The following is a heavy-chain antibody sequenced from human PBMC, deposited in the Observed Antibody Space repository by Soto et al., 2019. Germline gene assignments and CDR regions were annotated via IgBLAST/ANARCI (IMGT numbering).Heavy chain of an antibody. CDR3: AKRLNYDSSCYYYYYYRKDV. D-gene: IGHD3-22*01. CDR2: ISGSGGST. V-gene: IGHV3-23*01. Sequence: GSLRLSCAASGFTFSSYAMSWVRQAPGKGLEWVSAISGSGGSTYYADSVKGRFTISRDNSKNTLYLQMNSLRAEDTAVYYCAKRLNYDSSCYYYYYYRKDVSGQGTTVTVSS. J-gene: IGHJ6*01. CDR1: GFTFSSYA.